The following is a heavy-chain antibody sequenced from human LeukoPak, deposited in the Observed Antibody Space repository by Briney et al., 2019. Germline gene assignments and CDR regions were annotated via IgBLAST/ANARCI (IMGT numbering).Heavy chain of an antibody. Sequence: GRSLSLSCTASGVTLSNYAMHWVRRPPGRGLEWVAVISFDGNNKYYGDSVEGRFSVSRDNSKNTLYLQMNSLRPDDTAMYYCATDYGDYEPIDYWGQGTLVTVSP. D-gene: IGHD4-17*01. CDR3: ATDYGDYEPIDY. J-gene: IGHJ4*02. CDR1: GVTLSNYA. CDR2: ISFDGNNK. V-gene: IGHV3-30*04.